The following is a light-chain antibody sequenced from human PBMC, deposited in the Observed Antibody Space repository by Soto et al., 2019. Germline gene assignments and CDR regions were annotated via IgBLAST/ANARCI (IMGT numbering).Light chain of an antibody. Sequence: DIQMTQSPSTLSASVGDRVTITCRASQSISNWLAWFQQKPGKAPNLLIYKASSLESGVPSRFSGSGSGTEFPLTISSLQPDDFATYYCQQYDSHSQTFGQGTTLEIK. V-gene: IGKV1-5*03. CDR3: QQYDSHSQT. CDR2: KAS. CDR1: QSISNW. J-gene: IGKJ2*01.